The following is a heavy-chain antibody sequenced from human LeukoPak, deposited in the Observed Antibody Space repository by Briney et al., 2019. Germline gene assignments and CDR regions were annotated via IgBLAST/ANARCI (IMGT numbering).Heavy chain of an antibody. CDR2: IKQDGGEK. V-gene: IGHV3-7*01. CDR3: AREWNYYGSGTMDV. D-gene: IGHD3-10*01. J-gene: IGHJ6*04. Sequence: GGSLRLSCAASGFTFSSYWMSWVRQAPGKGLEWVANIKQDGGEKYYAGSVKGRFTVSRDNAKNSLYLQMNSLRAEDTAVYYCAREWNYYGSGTMDVWGKGTTVTVSS. CDR1: GFTFSSYW.